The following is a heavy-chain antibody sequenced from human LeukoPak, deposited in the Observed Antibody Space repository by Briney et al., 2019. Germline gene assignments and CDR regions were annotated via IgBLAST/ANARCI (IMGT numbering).Heavy chain of an antibody. CDR3: AKHLTATNTYIFFGLDV. J-gene: IGHJ6*02. Sequence: GGSLRLSCAATGFSFKDYGMHWVRQPPGEGLEWVSAINRNGSGTDYADSVKGRFTISRDNAKNSLYLQLSSLRPEDTALYYCAKHLTATNTYIFFGLDVWGQGTSVTVSS. D-gene: IGHD1-26*01. V-gene: IGHV3-9*01. CDR1: GFSFKDYG. CDR2: INRNGSGT.